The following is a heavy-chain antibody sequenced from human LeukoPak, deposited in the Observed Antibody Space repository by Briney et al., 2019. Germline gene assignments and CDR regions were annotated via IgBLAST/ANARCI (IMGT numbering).Heavy chain of an antibody. CDR2: IIPIFGTA. V-gene: IGHV1-69*13. J-gene: IGHJ3*02. CDR3: ARVGGYCSSTSCYGAFDI. Sequence: ASVKVSCKASGYTFTSYGISWVRQAPGQGLEWMGGIIPIFGTANYAQKFQGRVTITADESTSTAYMELSSLRSEDTAVYYCARVGGYCSSTSCYGAFDIWGQGTMVTVSS. D-gene: IGHD2-2*01. CDR1: GYTFTSYG.